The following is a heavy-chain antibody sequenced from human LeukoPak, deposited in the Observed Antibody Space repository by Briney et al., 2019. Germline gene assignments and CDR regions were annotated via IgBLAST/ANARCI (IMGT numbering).Heavy chain of an antibody. Sequence: ASVKVSCKASGYSFINYGISWVRQAPGQGLEWMGWISPYNGNTNYAQNLRDRVTMTTDTSTSTAYMELRSLGSDDTAVYYCARDLTADIIGPINWFDPWGQGTQVTVSS. V-gene: IGHV1-18*01. J-gene: IGHJ5*02. CDR3: ARDLTADIIGPINWFDP. CDR1: GYSFINYG. CDR2: ISPYNGNT. D-gene: IGHD2-15*01.